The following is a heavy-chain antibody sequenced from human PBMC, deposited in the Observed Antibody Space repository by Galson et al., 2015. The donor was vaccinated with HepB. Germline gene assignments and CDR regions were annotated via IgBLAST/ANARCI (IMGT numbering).Heavy chain of an antibody. CDR2: IIPIFGTA. CDR3: ARDCIAAAGIYYYYYGMDV. D-gene: IGHD6-13*01. CDR1: GGTFSSYA. V-gene: IGHV1-69*13. J-gene: IGHJ6*02. Sequence: SVKVSCKASGGTFSSYAISWVRQAPGQGLEWMGGIIPIFGTANYAQKFQGRVTITADESTSTAYMELSSLRSEDTAVYYCARDCIAAAGIYYYYYGMDVWGQGTTVTVSS.